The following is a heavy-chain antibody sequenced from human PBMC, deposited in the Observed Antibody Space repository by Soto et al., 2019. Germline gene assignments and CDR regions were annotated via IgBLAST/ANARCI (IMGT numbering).Heavy chain of an antibody. J-gene: IGHJ4*02. CDR2: INSDGSSG. Sequence: EVQLVESGGGLVQPGGSLRLSCAASGFTFSSYWMHWVRQAPGKGLVWVSRINSDGSSGTYADSVKGRFTISRDNAKNTLYLQMSSLRVEDTAVYYCASSADGWYPIDYWGQGTLVTVSS. V-gene: IGHV3-74*01. CDR3: ASSADGWYPIDY. CDR1: GFTFSSYW. D-gene: IGHD6-19*01.